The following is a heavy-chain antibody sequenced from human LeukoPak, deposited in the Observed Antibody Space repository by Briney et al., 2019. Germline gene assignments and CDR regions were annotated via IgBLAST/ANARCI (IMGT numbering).Heavy chain of an antibody. J-gene: IGHJ4*01. CDR3: ARDNVGALDY. Sequence: GGSLRLSCVPSGFTFSSYWMAWVRQAPGKGLEWVANMKQDGSAKHYADSVKGRFSISRDNSKNSVYLQMDSLRAEDTALYYCARDNVGALDYWGHGTLVTVSS. V-gene: IGHV3-7*01. D-gene: IGHD1-26*01. CDR2: MKQDGSAK. CDR1: GFTFSSYW.